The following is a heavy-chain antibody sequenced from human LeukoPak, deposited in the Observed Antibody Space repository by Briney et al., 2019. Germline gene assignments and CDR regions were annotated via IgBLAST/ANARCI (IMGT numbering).Heavy chain of an antibody. D-gene: IGHD1-14*01. Sequence: GGSLRLSCAVSGFTFSTYWMAWVRQAPGEVLEWVANINQDGSAKYSVSSVKGRFTISRDNAKNSPYLQMNSLRAEDTGVYYCATSSDAPANMWGQGTLVTVSS. V-gene: IGHV3-7*01. CDR3: ATSSDAPANM. CDR2: INQDGSAK. J-gene: IGHJ4*02. CDR1: GFTFSTYW.